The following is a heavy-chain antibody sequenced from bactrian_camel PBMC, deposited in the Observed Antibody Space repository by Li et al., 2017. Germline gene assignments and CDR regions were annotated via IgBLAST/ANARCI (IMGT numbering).Heavy chain of an antibody. Sequence: DVQLVESGGGLVQPGGSLRISCVGSGFTFSMYPMSWVRQAPEKGLEWVSAISSGGGRTYYANSVKDRFTISLDNAMDNTKNTLYLQMNSLRPEDTATYYCQASLGNTFCSEAYFRGRCAGQGTQVTVS. D-gene: IGHD5*01. CDR1: GFTFSMYP. CDR2: ISSGGGRT. V-gene: IGHV3S31*01. J-gene: IGHJ4*01.